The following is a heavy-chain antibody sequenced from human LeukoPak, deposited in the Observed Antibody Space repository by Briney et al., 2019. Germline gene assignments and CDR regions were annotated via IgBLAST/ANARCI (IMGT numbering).Heavy chain of an antibody. Sequence: SQTLSLTCAVSGGSISSGGYSWSWIRQPPGKGLEWIGYIYHSGSTYYNPSLKSRVTISVDTSKNQFSLKLSSVTAADTAVYYCARQSGSYFIYWGQGTLVTVSS. CDR2: IYHSGST. CDR1: GGSISSGGYS. V-gene: IGHV4-30-2*01. J-gene: IGHJ4*02. CDR3: ARQSGSYFIY. D-gene: IGHD1-26*01.